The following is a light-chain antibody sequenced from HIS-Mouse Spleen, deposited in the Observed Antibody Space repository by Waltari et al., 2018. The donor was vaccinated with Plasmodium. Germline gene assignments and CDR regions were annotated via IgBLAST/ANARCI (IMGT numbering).Light chain of an antibody. V-gene: IGLV3-10*01. Sequence: SYELTQPPSVSVSPGQTARIPCSGAALPKKYAYWYQQKPGQAPVLVIYEDSKRPSGIPERFSGSSSGTMATLTISGAQVEDEADYYCYSTDSSGNHRVFGGGTKLTVL. J-gene: IGLJ3*02. CDR3: YSTDSSGNHRV. CDR1: ALPKKY. CDR2: EDS.